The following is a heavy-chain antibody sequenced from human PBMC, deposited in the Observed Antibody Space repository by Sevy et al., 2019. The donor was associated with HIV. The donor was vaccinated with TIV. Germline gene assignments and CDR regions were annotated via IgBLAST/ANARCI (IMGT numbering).Heavy chain of an antibody. CDR3: AKDKESAVAGTGFDY. J-gene: IGHJ4*02. CDR1: GFTFSSYA. D-gene: IGHD6-19*01. V-gene: IGHV3-23*01. CDR2: ISGSGGST. Sequence: GGSLRLSCAASGFTFSSYAMSWVRQAPGKGLEWVSAISGSGGSTYYADSVKGRFTISRDKSKNTLYLQMNSLRAEDTAVYYCAKDKESAVAGTGFDYWGQGTLVTVSS.